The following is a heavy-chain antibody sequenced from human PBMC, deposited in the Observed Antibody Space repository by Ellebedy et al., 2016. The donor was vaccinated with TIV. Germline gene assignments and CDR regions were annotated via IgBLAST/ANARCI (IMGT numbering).Heavy chain of an antibody. CDR3: AGSPSTGY. D-gene: IGHD4-17*01. CDR1: GFTVNNNY. CDR2: IYSGGST. Sequence: PGGSLRLSCAASGFTVNNNYMSWVRQAPGKGLELVSVIYSGGSTYYADSVKGRFTISRDNSKTTLYLQMNSLRAEDTAVYYCAGSPSTGYWGQGTLVTVSS. J-gene: IGHJ4*02. V-gene: IGHV3-53*01.